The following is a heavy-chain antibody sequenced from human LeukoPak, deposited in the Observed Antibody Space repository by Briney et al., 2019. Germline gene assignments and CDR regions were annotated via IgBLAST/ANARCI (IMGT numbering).Heavy chain of an antibody. CDR1: GYGFNSYW. Sequence: GEALKISCKGSGYGFNSYWIGWGRQMPGKGLEGMGIIYPGDSDTRYSPSFQGQVTISADKSISTPYLQWSSLEASDTAMYYCARRQRNDYYDSSGYTTFGAFDIWGQGTMVTVSS. CDR2: IYPGDSDT. J-gene: IGHJ3*02. CDR3: ARRQRNDYYDSSGYTTFGAFDI. V-gene: IGHV5-51*01. D-gene: IGHD3-22*01.